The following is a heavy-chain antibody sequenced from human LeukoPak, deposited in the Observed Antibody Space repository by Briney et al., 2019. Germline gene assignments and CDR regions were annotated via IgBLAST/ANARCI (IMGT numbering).Heavy chain of an antibody. J-gene: IGHJ6*03. V-gene: IGHV4-61*02. Sequence: ASETLSLTCTVSGGSISSGSYYWSWIRQPAGKGLEWIGRIYTSGSRNYNPSLKSRVTISIDTSKNQFSLKLSSVTAADTAVYYCARTTEGGYTYDYFYYYYMDVWGKGTTVTISS. CDR1: GGSISSGSYY. CDR2: IYTSGSR. CDR3: ARTTEGGYTYDYFYYYYMDV. D-gene: IGHD5-18*01.